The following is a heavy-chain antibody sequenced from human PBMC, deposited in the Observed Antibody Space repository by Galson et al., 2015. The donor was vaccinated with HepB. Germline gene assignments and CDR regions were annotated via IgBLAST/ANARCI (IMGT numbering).Heavy chain of an antibody. J-gene: IGHJ4*02. CDR3: ARDTQNYYDSSGFDY. D-gene: IGHD3-22*01. CDR1: GFTFDDYG. CDR2: INWNGGST. Sequence: SLRLSCAASGFTFDDYGMSWVRQAPGKGLEWVSGINWNGGSTGYADSVKGRFTISRDNAKNSLYLQMNSLRAEDTALYYCARDTQNYYDSSGFDYWGQGTLVTVSS. V-gene: IGHV3-20*04.